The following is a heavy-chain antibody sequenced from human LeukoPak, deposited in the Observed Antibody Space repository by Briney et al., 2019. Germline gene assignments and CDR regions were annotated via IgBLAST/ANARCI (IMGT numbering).Heavy chain of an antibody. CDR3: ASSYYDFWSGCPFYYYYGMDV. J-gene: IGHJ6*02. D-gene: IGHD3-3*01. CDR1: GFIFSSNY. V-gene: IGHV3-53*01. Sequence: PGGSLRLSCAAPGFIFSSNYMSWVRQALGKGLEWVSVIYSGGSAYYADSVKGRFTISRDNSKNTLYLQMNSLRAEDTAVYYCASSYYDFWSGCPFYYYYGMDVWGQGTTVTVSS. CDR2: IYSGGSA.